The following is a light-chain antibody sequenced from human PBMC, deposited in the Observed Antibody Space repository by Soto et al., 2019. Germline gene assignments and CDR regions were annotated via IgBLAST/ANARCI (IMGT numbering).Light chain of an antibody. J-gene: IGLJ3*02. CDR3: FSFGGRNTWV. Sequence: QSALTQPASVSGSPGQSITISCTGTSSDVGGYNYVSWYQQHPGKAPKLMIYDVTKRPSGVPDRFSGSKSGNTASLTISGLPAGDWGDYYCFSFGGRNTWVFRGGTKLTVL. V-gene: IGLV2-11*01. CDR2: DVT. CDR1: SSDVGGYNY.